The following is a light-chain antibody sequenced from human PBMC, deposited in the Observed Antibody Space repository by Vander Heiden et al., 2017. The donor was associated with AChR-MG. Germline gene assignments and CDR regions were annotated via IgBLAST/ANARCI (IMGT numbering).Light chain of an antibody. CDR1: RDIHTW. CDR2: KAS. J-gene: IGKJ1*01. CDR3: QQYNTIGGT. V-gene: IGKV1-5*03. Sequence: DIQMTQSPSTLSASVGDRVTITCRASRDIHTWLAWHQQKPGKAPKLLIYKASSLESGVPSRFGGSGSGTEFTLTISSLQPDDFATYYCQQYNTIGGTFGQGTKVDIK.